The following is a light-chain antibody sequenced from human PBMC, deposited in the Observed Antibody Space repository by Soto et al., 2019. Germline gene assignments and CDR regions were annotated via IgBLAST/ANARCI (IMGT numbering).Light chain of an antibody. V-gene: IGKV3-15*01. CDR3: QQYNNWRPIT. J-gene: IGKJ5*01. CDR1: QSVSNN. CDR2: GAS. Sequence: EILMTQSPGTLSLPPGERATLSCRASQSVSNNYLAWYQQKPGQAPRLLIYGASTRATGTPARFSGSGSGTEFTLTISSLQSEDFAVYYCQQYNNWRPITFGQGTRLEIK.